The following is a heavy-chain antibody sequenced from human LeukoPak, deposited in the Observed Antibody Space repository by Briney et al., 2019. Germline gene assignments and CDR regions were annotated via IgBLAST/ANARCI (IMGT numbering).Heavy chain of an antibody. J-gene: IGHJ4*02. CDR1: GYTFTSYD. CDR3: ARVKINYDYVWGSYRSLYYFDY. Sequence: ASVKVSCKASGYTFTSYDINWVRQATGQGLEWMGWMNPNSGNTGYAQKFQGRVTITRNTSISTAYMELSSLRSEDTAVYYCARVKINYDYVWGSYRSLYYFDYWGQGTLVTVSS. D-gene: IGHD3-16*02. CDR2: MNPNSGNT. V-gene: IGHV1-8*03.